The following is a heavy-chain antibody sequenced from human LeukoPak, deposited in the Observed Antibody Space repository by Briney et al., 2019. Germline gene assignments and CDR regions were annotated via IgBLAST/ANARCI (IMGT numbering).Heavy chain of an antibody. CDR3: ARSSSGYSYGLGY. CDR1: GFTVSSNY. Sequence: GGSLRLSCAASGFTVSSNYMSWVRQAPGKGLEWVSVIYSGGSTFYADSVKGRFTISRDNSKNTLYLQMNSLGAEDTAVYYCARSSSGYSYGLGYWGQRTLVTVSS. CDR2: IYSGGST. D-gene: IGHD5-18*01. J-gene: IGHJ4*02. V-gene: IGHV3-53*01.